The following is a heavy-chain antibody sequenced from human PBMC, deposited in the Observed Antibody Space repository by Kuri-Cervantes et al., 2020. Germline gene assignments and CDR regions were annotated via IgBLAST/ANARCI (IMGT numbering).Heavy chain of an antibody. J-gene: IGHJ4*02. CDR2: INPNSGGT. D-gene: IGHD5-12*01. Sequence: ASVKVSCKASGYTFTGYYMHWVRQAPGQGLEWMGWINPNSGGTNYAQKFQGRVITTRDKSISTSYMELSRLRSDDTAVYYCASSEGGYDLTPFDYWGQGTLVTVSS. V-gene: IGHV1-2*02. CDR1: GYTFTGYY. CDR3: ASSEGGYDLTPFDY.